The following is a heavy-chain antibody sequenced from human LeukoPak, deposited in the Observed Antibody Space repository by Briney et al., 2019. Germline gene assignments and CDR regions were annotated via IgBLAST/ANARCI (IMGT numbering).Heavy chain of an antibody. CDR3: ARGIQLWLRLRRNNYFDY. Sequence: NPSETLSLTCAVYGGSFSGYYWNWIRQPPGKGLEWIGEINHSGSTNYNPSLKSRVTISVDTSKNQFSLKLSSVTAADTAVYYCARGIQLWLRLRRNNYFDYWGQGTLVTVSS. CDR2: INHSGST. V-gene: IGHV4-34*01. CDR1: GGSFSGYY. D-gene: IGHD5-18*01. J-gene: IGHJ4*02.